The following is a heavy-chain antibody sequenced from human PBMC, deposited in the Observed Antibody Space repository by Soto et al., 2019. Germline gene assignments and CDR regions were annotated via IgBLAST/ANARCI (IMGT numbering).Heavy chain of an antibody. D-gene: IGHD6-13*01. J-gene: IGHJ4*02. V-gene: IGHV4-34*01. Sequence: QVQLQQWGAGLLKPSETLSLTCAVYGGSFSGYYWSWIRQPPGKGLEWIGEINHSGSTNYNPSLKSLVTISVDTSKNQFSLKLSSVTAADTAVYYCARADSSSWGDFDYWGQGTLVTVSS. CDR2: INHSGST. CDR3: ARADSSSWGDFDY. CDR1: GGSFSGYY.